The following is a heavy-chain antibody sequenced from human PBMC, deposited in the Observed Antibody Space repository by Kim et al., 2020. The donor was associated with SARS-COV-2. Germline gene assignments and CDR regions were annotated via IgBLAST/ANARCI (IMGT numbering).Heavy chain of an antibody. CDR3: ARVAGFTIFGVVPGNYYYMDL. D-gene: IGHD3-3*01. CDR2: INSDWSST. V-gene: IGHV3-74*01. J-gene: IGHJ6*03. Sequence: GGSLRLSCAASGFTFSSYWMHWVRQAPGKGLVWVSRINSDWSSTSSADSVKGRFTISRDNAKNTLYLQMNSLRAEDTAVYYCARVAGFTIFGVVPGNYYYMDLWGKGTTVPVSS. CDR1: GFTFSSYW.